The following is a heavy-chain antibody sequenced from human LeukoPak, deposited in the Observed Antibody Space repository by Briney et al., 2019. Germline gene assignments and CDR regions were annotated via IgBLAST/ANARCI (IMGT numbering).Heavy chain of an antibody. D-gene: IGHD2-2*01. CDR1: GGSIITNDYY. V-gene: IGHV4-39*01. CDR3: ARSCGSTSCSDGDWFDP. CDR2: IHYSGGT. Sequence: PSETLSLTCTVSGGSIITNDYYWGWIRQPPGRGLDSVSSIHYSGGTYFNPSLESRVTISVDTSRNEFSLKVTSVTAADTAMYYCARSCGSTSCSDGDWFDPWGQGTLVTVSS. J-gene: IGHJ5*02.